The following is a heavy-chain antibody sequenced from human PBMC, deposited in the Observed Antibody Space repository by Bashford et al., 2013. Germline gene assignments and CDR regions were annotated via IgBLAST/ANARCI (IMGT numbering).Heavy chain of an antibody. CDR2: INPNSGT. D-gene: IGHD4/OR15-4a*01. Sequence: ASVKVSCKASGFTFSDFYIHWVRQAPRQGLEWMGWINPNSGTKYAQRFQGRVTLTRDTSISTAYMELNSLTADDTAVYYCAREAKSYGMDVWGQGTTVTVSS. J-gene: IGHJ6*02. CDR3: AREAKSYGMDV. V-gene: IGHV1-2*02. CDR1: GFTFSDFY.